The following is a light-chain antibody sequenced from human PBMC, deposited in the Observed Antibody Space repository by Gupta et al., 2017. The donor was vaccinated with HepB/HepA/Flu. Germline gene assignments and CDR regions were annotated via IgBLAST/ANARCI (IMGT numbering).Light chain of an antibody. CDR1: QSISTY. CDR3: QQSYSSPRT. Sequence: DIQMTKSPSPLSASVGDRVTNTCRASQSISTYLNWYQLKPGKDPKLLIYAASSLQSGVRSWFGGSGSGTDFTLTISSLQHEDFANYYCQQSYSSPRTFGQGTKVEIK. J-gene: IGKJ1*01. V-gene: IGKV1-39*01. CDR2: AAS.